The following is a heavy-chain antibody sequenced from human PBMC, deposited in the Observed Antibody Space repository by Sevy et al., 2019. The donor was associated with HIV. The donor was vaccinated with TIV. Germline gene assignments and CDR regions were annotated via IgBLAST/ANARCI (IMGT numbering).Heavy chain of an antibody. CDR1: GFTFSVYA. J-gene: IGHJ3*01. Sequence: GGSLRLSCAASGFTFSVYAMNWVHQAPGKGLEWVSSISGPYNSVNYGGSVQGRFTISRDNAKNSLFLQMNSLKAEDTAVYYCARATGTETLDAFDVWGQGTLVTVSS. D-gene: IGHD1-1*01. V-gene: IGHV3-21*01. CDR2: ISGPYNSV. CDR3: ARATGTETLDAFDV.